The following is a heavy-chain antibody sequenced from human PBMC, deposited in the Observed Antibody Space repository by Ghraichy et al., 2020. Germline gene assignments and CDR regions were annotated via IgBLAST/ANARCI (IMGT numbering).Heavy chain of an antibody. D-gene: IGHD1-26*01. CDR1: GYTFTSYY. CDR3: ARVYSSGSKYYYYGMDV. V-gene: IGHV1-46*01. Sequence: ASVKVSCKASGYTFTSYYMHWVRQAPGQGLEWMGIINPSGGSTSYAQKFQGRVTMTRDTSTSTVYMELSSLRSEDTAVYYCARVYSSGSKYYYYGMDVWGQGTTVTVSS. J-gene: IGHJ6*02. CDR2: INPSGGST.